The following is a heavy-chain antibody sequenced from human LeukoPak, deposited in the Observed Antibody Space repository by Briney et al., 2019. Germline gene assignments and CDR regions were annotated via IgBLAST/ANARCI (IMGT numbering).Heavy chain of an antibody. J-gene: IGHJ4*02. CDR1: GFTFSSYG. CDR3: ARGTDYYDSSGYIGDFDY. Sequence: GGSLRLSCAASGFTFSSYGMHWVRQAPGKGPEWVAVIWYDGSNKYYADSVKGRFTISRDNSKNTLYLQMNSLRAEDTAVYYCARGTDYYDSSGYIGDFDYWGQGTLVTVSS. CDR2: IWYDGSNK. D-gene: IGHD3-22*01. V-gene: IGHV3-33*01.